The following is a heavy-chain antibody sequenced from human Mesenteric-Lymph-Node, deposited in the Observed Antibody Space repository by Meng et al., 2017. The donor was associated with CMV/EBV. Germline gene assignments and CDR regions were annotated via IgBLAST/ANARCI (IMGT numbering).Heavy chain of an antibody. CDR2: IYHSGST. D-gene: IGHD6-13*01. CDR3: ASVALSTSLFPRSFDY. J-gene: IGHJ4*02. CDR1: GGSISSSNW. Sequence: SETLSLTCAVSGGSISSSNWWSWVRQPPGKGLEWIGEIYHSGSTNYNPSLKSRVTISVDKSKNQFSLKLSSVTAADTAIYYCASVALSTSLFPRSFDYWGQGTLVTVSS. V-gene: IGHV4-4*02.